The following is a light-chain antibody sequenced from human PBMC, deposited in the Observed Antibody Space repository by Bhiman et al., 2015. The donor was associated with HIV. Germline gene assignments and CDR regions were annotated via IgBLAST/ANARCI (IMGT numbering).Light chain of an antibody. Sequence: QSALTQPPSASGSPGQSVTISCTGTSSDVGGYNYVSWYQQHPGKAPKLMIYEVSKRPSGVSNRFSGSKSGNTASLTISGLQAEDEADYYCCSYAGSGAFYVFGPGTKVTVL. CDR1: SSDVGGYNY. V-gene: IGLV2-23*02. J-gene: IGLJ1*01. CDR2: EVS. CDR3: CSYAGSGAFYV.